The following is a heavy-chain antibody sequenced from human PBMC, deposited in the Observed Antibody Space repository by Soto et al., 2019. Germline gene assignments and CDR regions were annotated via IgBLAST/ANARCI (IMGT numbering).Heavy chain of an antibody. V-gene: IGHV4-59*08. Sequence: SDTLPLTFTDYGGSISAPDWLPIRQPPGMGLEWIAYIYYSGSSNSNPSLKSRVTISVDTSKNQFSLKLSSVTAADTAVYYCARQCNEYRKSLDYWGQGTMVTVSS. CDR2: IYYSGSS. CDR1: GGSISAPD. D-gene: IGHD1-1*01. J-gene: IGHJ4*02. CDR3: ARQCNEYRKSLDY.